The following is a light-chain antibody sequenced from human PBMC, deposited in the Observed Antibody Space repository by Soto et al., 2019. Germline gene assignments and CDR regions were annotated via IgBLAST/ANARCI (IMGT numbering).Light chain of an antibody. CDR1: QGVSSY. Sequence: EIVLTQSPATLSLSPGERATLSCRASQGVSSYLAWYQQKPGQAPRLLIYDASNRATGIPARFSGSGPGTDFTLTISSLEPEDFAVYYCQQYSDWPLTFGGGTKVDIK. J-gene: IGKJ4*01. CDR2: DAS. CDR3: QQYSDWPLT. V-gene: IGKV3D-11*01.